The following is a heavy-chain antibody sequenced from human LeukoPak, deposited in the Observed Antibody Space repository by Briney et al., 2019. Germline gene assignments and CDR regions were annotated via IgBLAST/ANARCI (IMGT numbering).Heavy chain of an antibody. CDR1: GFTFSTHW. J-gene: IGHJ4*02. CDR3: VSTPNPNYLDY. V-gene: IGHV3-7*01. CDR2: IKDDGTEK. Sequence: GGSLRLSCAASGFTFSTHWMTWGRQAPGEGLEGVVNIKDDGTEKYYVDSVKGRFTISRDNAKNSVYLQMNSVGAEDTAVYFCVSTPNPNYLDYWGQGALVTVSS.